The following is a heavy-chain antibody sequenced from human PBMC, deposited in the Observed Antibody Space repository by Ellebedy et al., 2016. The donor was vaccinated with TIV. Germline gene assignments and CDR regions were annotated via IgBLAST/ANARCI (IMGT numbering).Heavy chain of an antibody. CDR1: GFSLYTTGVG. V-gene: IGHV2-5*01. CDR2: IFWNDDK. CDR3: APSVPAPPVLGARDV. J-gene: IGHJ3*01. Sequence: SGPTLVKPTQTLTLTCTFSGFSLYTTGVGVGWIRPPPGEALESLAFIFWNDDKRYSAYLKNRLTIIKDTSKNQVVRTMINMDPVDTATYYCAPSVPAPPVLGARDVWGKGTVVTVSS. D-gene: IGHD2-2*01.